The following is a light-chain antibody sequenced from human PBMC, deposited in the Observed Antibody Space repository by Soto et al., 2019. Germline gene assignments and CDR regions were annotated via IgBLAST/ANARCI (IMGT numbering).Light chain of an antibody. CDR2: EVN. CDR3: SSYTSTFTRVA. Sequence: QSVLTQPASVSGSLGQSITLSCTGTSSDVGGYDYVSWYQQRPGKAPTLIIFEVNNRPSGVSVRFSGSKSGNTASLAISGLQADDEADYYCSSYTSTFTRVAFGGGTKLTVL. V-gene: IGLV2-14*01. J-gene: IGLJ2*01. CDR1: SSDVGGYDY.